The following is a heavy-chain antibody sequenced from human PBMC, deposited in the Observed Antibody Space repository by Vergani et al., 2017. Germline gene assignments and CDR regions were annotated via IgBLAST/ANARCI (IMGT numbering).Heavy chain of an antibody. CDR1: GFTFSSYG. V-gene: IGHV3-30*02. D-gene: IGHD6-19*01. Sequence: QVQLVESGGGVVQPGGSLRLSCAASGFTFSSYGMHWVRQAPGKGLEWVAFIRYDGSNKYYADSVKGRFTISRDKSKNTLYLQMNSLRAEDTAVYYCAKGPGYSSDWYRPYGMDVWGQGTTVTVSS. CDR3: AKGPGYSSDWYRPYGMDV. J-gene: IGHJ6*02. CDR2: IRYDGSNK.